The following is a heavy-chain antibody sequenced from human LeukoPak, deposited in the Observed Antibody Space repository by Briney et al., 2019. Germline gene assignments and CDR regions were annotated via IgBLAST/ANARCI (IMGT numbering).Heavy chain of an antibody. CDR3: ARRGPSSWYDY. Sequence: SETLSLTCTVSGGSISSYYWSWIRQPPGKGLEWIGYIYYSGSTNYNPSLKSRVTISVDTSKNQFSLKLSSVTAADTAVYYCARRGPSSWYDYWGQGTLATVSS. D-gene: IGHD6-13*01. J-gene: IGHJ4*02. CDR1: GGSISSYY. V-gene: IGHV4-59*08. CDR2: IYYSGST.